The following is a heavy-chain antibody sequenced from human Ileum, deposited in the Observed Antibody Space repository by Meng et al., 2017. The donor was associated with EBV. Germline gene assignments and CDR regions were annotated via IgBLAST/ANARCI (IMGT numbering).Heavy chain of an antibody. CDR1: GFSLSTSGLG. V-gene: IGHV2-5*02. J-gene: IGHJ4*02. D-gene: IGHD5-24*01. CDR3: AHSDPLEMATCFDY. Sequence: ITLKESGPTPAEPTPTLTPTCTFSGFSLSTSGLGVGWIRQPPGKALEWLALIYWDDDKRYSPSLKSRLTITKDTSKNQVVLTMTNMDPVDTATYYCAHSDPLEMATCFDYWGQGTLVTVSS. CDR2: IYWDDDK.